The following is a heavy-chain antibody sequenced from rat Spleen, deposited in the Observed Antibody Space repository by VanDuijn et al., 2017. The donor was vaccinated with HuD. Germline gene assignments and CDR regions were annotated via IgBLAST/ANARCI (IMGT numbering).Heavy chain of an antibody. CDR2: LSYDATAP. J-gene: IGHJ2*01. CDR1: GFTFNDCY. D-gene: IGHD1-10*01. CDR3: AREANYYFNH. Sequence: EVQLVESDGGLVQPGRSLKLSCVASGFTFNDCYMAWVRQAPTKGLEWVATLSYDATAPYYRDSVKGRFTISRDNAKTTLYLQLNSLRSEDTASYYCAREANYYFNHWGPGVMVTVSS. V-gene: IGHV5-29*01.